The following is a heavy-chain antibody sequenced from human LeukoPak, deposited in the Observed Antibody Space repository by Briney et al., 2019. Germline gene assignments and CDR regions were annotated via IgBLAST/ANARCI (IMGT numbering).Heavy chain of an antibody. CDR1: GGTFSSYA. CDR3: ARDGYCSGGSCYDY. D-gene: IGHD2-15*01. J-gene: IGHJ4*02. Sequence: SVKVSCTASGGTFSSYAISWVRQAPGQGLEWMGGIIPIFGTANYAQKFQGRVTITADESTSTAYMELSSLRSEDTAVYYCARDGYCSGGSCYDYWGQGTLVTVSS. V-gene: IGHV1-69*01. CDR2: IIPIFGTA.